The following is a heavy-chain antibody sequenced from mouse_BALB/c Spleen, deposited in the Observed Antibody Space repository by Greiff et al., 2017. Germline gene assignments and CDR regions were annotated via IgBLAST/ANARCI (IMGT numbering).Heavy chain of an antibody. CDR2: INPSTGYT. CDR1: GYTFTSYW. D-gene: IGHD2-4*01. CDR3: ARKGRLPQAMDY. Sequence: QVQLQQSGAELAKPGASVKMSCKASGYTFTSYWMHWVKQRPGQGLEWIGYINPSTGYTEYNQKFKDKATLTADKSSSTAYMQLSSLTSEDSAVYYCARKGRLPQAMDYWGQGTSVTVSS. V-gene: IGHV1-7*01. J-gene: IGHJ4*01.